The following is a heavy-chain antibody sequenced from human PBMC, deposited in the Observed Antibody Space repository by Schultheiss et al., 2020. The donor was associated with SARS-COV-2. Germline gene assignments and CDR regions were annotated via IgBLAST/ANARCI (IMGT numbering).Heavy chain of an antibody. V-gene: IGHV4-61*01. CDR3: ARAIAAAGIWFDP. Sequence: SETLSLTCTVSGGSVSSGSYYWSWIRQPPGKGLEWIGYIYYSGSTNYNPSLKSRVTISVDTSKNQCSLKLSSVTAADTAVYYCARAIAAAGIWFDPWGQGTLVTVSS. CDR1: GGSVSSGSYY. CDR2: IYYSGST. D-gene: IGHD6-13*01. J-gene: IGHJ5*02.